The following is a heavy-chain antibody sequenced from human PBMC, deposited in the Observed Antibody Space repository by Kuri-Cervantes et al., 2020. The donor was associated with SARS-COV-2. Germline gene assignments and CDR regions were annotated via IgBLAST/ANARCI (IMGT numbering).Heavy chain of an antibody. J-gene: IGHJ6*03. CDR3: ASSLLWFGESYYYMDV. Sequence: GESLKISCAASGFPFSSYAMSWVRQAPGKGLEWVAVISYDGSNKYYADSVKGRFTISRDNSKNTLYLQMNSLRAEDTAVYYCASSLLWFGESYYYMDVWGKGTTVTVSS. V-gene: IGHV3-30-3*01. CDR1: GFPFSSYA. D-gene: IGHD3-10*01. CDR2: ISYDGSNK.